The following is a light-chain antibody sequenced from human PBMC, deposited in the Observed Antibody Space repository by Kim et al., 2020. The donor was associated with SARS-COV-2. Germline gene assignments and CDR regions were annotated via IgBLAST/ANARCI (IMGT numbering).Light chain of an antibody. Sequence: SATVGGRVTITCRAKQGISNYFAWFQQKPGKAPRSLIYAAPSLQSGVPSKFSGSGSETDYTLTISSLQPEDFATYYCRRYNSYPCTLGQGTKLEI. CDR3: RRYNSYPCT. CDR1: QGISNY. J-gene: IGKJ2*02. CDR2: AAP. V-gene: IGKV1-16*02.